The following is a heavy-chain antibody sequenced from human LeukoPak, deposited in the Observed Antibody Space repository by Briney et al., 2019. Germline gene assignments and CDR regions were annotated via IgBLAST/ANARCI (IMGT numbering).Heavy chain of an antibody. D-gene: IGHD4-11*01. CDR1: GGTFSSYA. Sequence: GASVKVSCKASGGTFSSYAISWVRQAPGQGLEWMGGIIPIFGTANYAQKFQGRVTITADESTSTAYMELSSLRSEDTAVYYCARDLGGTTVTADAFDIWGQGTMVTVSS. J-gene: IGHJ3*02. CDR3: ARDLGGTTVTADAFDI. CDR2: IIPIFGTA. V-gene: IGHV1-69*13.